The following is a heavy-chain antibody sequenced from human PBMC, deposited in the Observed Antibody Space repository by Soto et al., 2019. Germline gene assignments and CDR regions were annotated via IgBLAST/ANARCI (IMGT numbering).Heavy chain of an antibody. Sequence: EVQLVESGGGLVKPGGSLRLSCAASGFTFSSCSMNWVRQTPGKGLDWVSSISSTSTYIYYSDSVKGRFTISRDNAKYSLYLQMNSLRVEDTAVYYCARDGSGWSRDYWGQGTLVTVSS. CDR2: ISSTSTYI. D-gene: IGHD6-19*01. CDR1: GFTFSSCS. J-gene: IGHJ4*02. V-gene: IGHV3-21*01. CDR3: ARDGSGWSRDY.